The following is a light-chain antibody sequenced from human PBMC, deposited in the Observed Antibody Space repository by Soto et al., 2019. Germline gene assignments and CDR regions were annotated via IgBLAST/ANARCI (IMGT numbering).Light chain of an antibody. Sequence: AIRMTQSPSSLSASTGDRVTITCRASQGISSYLAWYQQKPGKAPKLLIYAASTLQSGVPSRFSGSGSWTDFTLTISCLQSEDFASYYCQQYDSYHLTFGGGTKVEIK. CDR1: QGISSY. V-gene: IGKV1-8*01. CDR3: QQYDSYHLT. J-gene: IGKJ4*01. CDR2: AAS.